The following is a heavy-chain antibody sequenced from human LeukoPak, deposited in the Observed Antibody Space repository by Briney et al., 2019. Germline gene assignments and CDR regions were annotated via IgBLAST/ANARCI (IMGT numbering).Heavy chain of an antibody. D-gene: IGHD5-12*01. Sequence: PGGSLRLSCAASGFTFSNYSMNWVRQAPGKGLEWVANIKQDGSEKYYVDSVKGRFTISRDNAKNSLYLQMNSLRAEDTAVYYCARDGATFSGYDWYYYMDVWGKGTTVTVSS. J-gene: IGHJ6*03. CDR3: ARDGATFSGYDWYYYMDV. V-gene: IGHV3-7*01. CDR2: IKQDGSEK. CDR1: GFTFSNYS.